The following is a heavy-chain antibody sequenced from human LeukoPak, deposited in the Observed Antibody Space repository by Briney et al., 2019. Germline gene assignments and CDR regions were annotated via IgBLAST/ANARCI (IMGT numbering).Heavy chain of an antibody. D-gene: IGHD5-18*01. CDR2: FHSSRGT. CDR1: DDPISSIS. Sequence: PSETLSVTFPFPDDPISSISWSWIRQSAGKGLEWIRSFHSSRGTHYNPALKSRFTMSVDTSKNQISLNVTSVTAADTALYYCARSRRGYTADCWEDWGQGTLVTVSS. CDR3: ARSRRGYTADCWED. J-gene: IGHJ4*02. V-gene: IGHV4-4*07.